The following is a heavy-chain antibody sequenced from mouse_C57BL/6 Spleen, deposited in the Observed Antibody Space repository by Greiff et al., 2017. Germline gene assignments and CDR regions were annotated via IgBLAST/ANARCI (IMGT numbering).Heavy chain of an antibody. Sequence: VQLQQSGPGLVQPSQSLSITCTVSGFSLTSYGVHWVRQSPGKGLEWLGVIWSGGSTDYNAAFISRLSISKDNSKSQVFFKMNSLQADDTAIYYCARSGDYYGSSGFDYWGQGTTRTVSS. CDR2: IWSGGST. D-gene: IGHD1-1*01. V-gene: IGHV2-2*01. CDR3: ARSGDYYGSSGFDY. J-gene: IGHJ2*01. CDR1: GFSLTSYG.